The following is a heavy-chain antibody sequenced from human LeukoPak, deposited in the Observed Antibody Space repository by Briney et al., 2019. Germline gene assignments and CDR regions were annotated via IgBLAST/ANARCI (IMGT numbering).Heavy chain of an antibody. CDR1: GFTFSSYG. Sequence: PGGSLRLSCAASGFTFSSYGMHWVRQAPGKGLEWVAVISYDGSNKYYADSVKGRFTISRDNSKNTLYLQMNSLRAEDTAVYYCAKVGRWHDYGDYKPLLGWEPYWYFDLWGRGTLVTVSS. CDR3: AKVGRWHDYGDYKPLLGWEPYWYFDL. J-gene: IGHJ2*01. CDR2: ISYDGSNK. V-gene: IGHV3-30*18. D-gene: IGHD4-17*01.